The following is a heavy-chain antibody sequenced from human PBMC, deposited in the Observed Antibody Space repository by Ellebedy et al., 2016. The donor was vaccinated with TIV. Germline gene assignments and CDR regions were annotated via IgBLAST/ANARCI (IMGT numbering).Heavy chain of an antibody. CDR1: GFTFTNYW. CDR3: AKRADSDDYRYLQH. V-gene: IGHV3-30*18. Sequence: GGSLRLSCAASGFTFTNYWMSWVRQAPGKGLEWVAVISYDGSNKYYADSVKGRFTISRDNSKNTLYLQMNSLRPEDTAVYYCAKRADSDDYRYLQHWGQGTLVTVSS. J-gene: IGHJ1*01. CDR2: ISYDGSNK. D-gene: IGHD4-17*01.